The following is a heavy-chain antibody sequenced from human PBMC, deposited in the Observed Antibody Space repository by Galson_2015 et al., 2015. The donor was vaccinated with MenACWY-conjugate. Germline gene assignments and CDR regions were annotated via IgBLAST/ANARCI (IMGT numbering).Heavy chain of an antibody. CDR2: IYPGDSNT. D-gene: IGHD6-13*01. Sequence: HSGAEVKKPGESLKISCKASGYSFSTHWLGWVRQMPGKGLEWMGIIYPGDSNTRYSPSVQGHVTISADKSVNTAYLQWSSLKASDTALYYCARHKGTWYFEDWGQGSLVTVSS. J-gene: IGHJ4*02. CDR1: GYSFSTHW. V-gene: IGHV5-51*01. CDR3: ARHKGTWYFED.